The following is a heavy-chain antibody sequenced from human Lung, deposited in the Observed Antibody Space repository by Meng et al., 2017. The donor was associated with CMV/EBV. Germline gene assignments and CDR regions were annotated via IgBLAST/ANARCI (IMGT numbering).Heavy chain of an antibody. D-gene: IGHD3-10*01. CDR3: ARFGEVIDY. Sequence: QVRLVQSGAEGKKPGASVKVSCKTSGYTFTGYYTHWVRQAPGQGLEWMGRINPKSGATDYAQKFQGRVTLTRDTSINTAYMELNRLTSDDTAVYYCARFGEVIDYWGQGTLVTVSS. J-gene: IGHJ4*02. CDR2: INPKSGAT. CDR1: GYTFTGYY. V-gene: IGHV1-2*06.